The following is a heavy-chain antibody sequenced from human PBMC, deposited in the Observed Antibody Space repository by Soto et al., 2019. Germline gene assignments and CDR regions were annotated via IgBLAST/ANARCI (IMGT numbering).Heavy chain of an antibody. CDR3: ARISSWGYYYGMDV. CDR1: GFTFSSYG. J-gene: IGHJ6*02. D-gene: IGHD6-13*01. V-gene: IGHV3-33*01. CDR2: IWYDGSNK. Sequence: LRLSCAASGFTFSSYGMHWVRQAPGKGLEWVAVIWYDGSNKYYADSVKGRFTISRDNSKNTLYLQMNSLRAEDTAVYYCARISSWGYYYGMDVWGQGTTVTVSS.